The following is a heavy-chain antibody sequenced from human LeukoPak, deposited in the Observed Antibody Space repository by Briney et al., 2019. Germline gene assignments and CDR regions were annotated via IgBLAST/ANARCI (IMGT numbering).Heavy chain of an antibody. CDR2: IKSKTDGGTT. CDR3: TTDRPSETPSWFDAFDI. D-gene: IGHD3-22*01. Sequence: GGSLRLSCAASGFTFSNAWMSWVRQAPGKGLEWVGRIKSKTDGGTTDYAAPVKGRFTISRDDSKNTLYLQMNSLKTEDTAVYYCTTDRPSETPSWFDAFDIWGQGTMVTVSS. J-gene: IGHJ3*02. V-gene: IGHV3-15*01. CDR1: GFTFSNAW.